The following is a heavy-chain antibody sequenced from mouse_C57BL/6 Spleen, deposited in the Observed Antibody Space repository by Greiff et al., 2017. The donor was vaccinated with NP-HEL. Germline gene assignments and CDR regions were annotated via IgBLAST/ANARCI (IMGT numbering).Heavy chain of an antibody. CDR3: ARSRDYDEGFAY. V-gene: IGHV1-84*01. J-gene: IGHJ3*01. D-gene: IGHD2-4*01. CDR2: IYPGSGNT. CDR1: GYTFTDYY. Sequence: QVQLQQSGPELVKPGASVKISCKASGYTFTDYYINWVKQRPGQGLAWIGWIYPGSGNTKYNEKFKGKATLTVDTSSSTAYMQRSSLTSEDSAVYFCARSRDYDEGFAYWGQGTLVTVSA.